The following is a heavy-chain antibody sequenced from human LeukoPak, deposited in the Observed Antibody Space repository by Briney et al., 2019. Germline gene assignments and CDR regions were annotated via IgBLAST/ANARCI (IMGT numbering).Heavy chain of an antibody. CDR2: IYSGGTT. J-gene: IGHJ6*03. D-gene: IGHD1/OR15-1a*01. CDR1: GFSVSSNF. V-gene: IGHV3-53*01. Sequence: GGSLRLSCAASGFSVSSNFMSWVRQAPGKGLEWVPVIYSGGTTYYAGSVKGRFTISRDNSKNTLSLQMNSLRAEDTAVYYCARDGYGNNYMDVWGKGTTVTVSS. CDR3: ARDGYGNNYMDV.